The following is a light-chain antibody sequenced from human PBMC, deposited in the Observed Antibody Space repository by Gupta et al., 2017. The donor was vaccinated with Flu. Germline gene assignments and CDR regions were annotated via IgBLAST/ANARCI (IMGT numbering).Light chain of an antibody. CDR3: QQYGSLPLT. CDR1: QDITNY. J-gene: IGKJ4*01. Sequence: DIQMTQHPSSLSASVGDRVTLTCQASQDITNYLSWYQESPGKAPKVLISGASNLEIGVPSRFSGSGYGTHFSLTISSLQPEDFATYYCQQYGSLPLTFGGGTKVEI. CDR2: GAS. V-gene: IGKV1-33*01.